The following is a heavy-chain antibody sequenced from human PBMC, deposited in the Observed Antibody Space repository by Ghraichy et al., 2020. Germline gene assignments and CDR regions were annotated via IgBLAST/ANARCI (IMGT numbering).Heavy chain of an antibody. CDR1: GFTFSSYG. V-gene: IGHV3-33*01. D-gene: IGHD3-9*01. Sequence: GGSLRLSCAASGFTFSSYGMHWVRQAPGKGLEWVAVIWYDGSNKYYADSVKGRFTISRDNSKNTLYLQMNSLRAEDTAVYYCAREKGILTGSPSPLDYWGQGTLVTVSS. CDR3: AREKGILTGSPSPLDY. J-gene: IGHJ4*02. CDR2: IWYDGSNK.